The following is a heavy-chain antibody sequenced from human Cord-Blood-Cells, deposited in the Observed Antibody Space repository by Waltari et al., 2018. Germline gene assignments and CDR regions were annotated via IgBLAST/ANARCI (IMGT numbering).Heavy chain of an antibody. V-gene: IGHV1-2*02. CDR1: GYTFTGYY. D-gene: IGHD2-21*01. Sequence: QVQLVQSGAEVKKPGASVKVSCKASGYTFTGYYMHWGRQAPGQGLEWMGWSNPIRGGTNYAQKFQGRVTRTRETSISTAYMELSRLGADDTAVYYCASPLLVDAFDIWGQGTMVTVSS. CDR3: ASPLLVDAFDI. J-gene: IGHJ3*02. CDR2: SNPIRGGT.